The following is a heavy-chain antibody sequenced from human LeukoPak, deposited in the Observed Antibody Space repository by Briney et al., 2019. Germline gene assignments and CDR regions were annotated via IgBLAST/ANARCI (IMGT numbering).Heavy chain of an antibody. CDR2: ISAYNGNT. D-gene: IGHD1-26*01. CDR1: GYTFTSNG. CDR3: ARKTVGATAEDY. V-gene: IGHV1-18*01. Sequence: GASVKVSCKXSGYTFTSNGISWVRQAPRQGLEWMGWISAYNGNTNYAQKLQGRVTMTTDTSTSTAYMELRSLRSDDTAVYYCARKTVGATAEDYWGQGTLVTVSS. J-gene: IGHJ4*02.